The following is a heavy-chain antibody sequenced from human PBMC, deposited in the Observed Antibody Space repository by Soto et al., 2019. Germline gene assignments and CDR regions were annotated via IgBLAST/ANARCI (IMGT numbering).Heavy chain of an antibody. J-gene: IGHJ6*02. Sequence: ASVKVSCKASGYTFTSYDINWVRQATGQGLEWMGWMNPNSGNTGYAQKFQGRVTMTRNTSISTAYMELSSLRSEDTSVYYWARYGGSGSYSPYYYCGMDVWGQGTTVTGSS. CDR1: GYTFTSYD. D-gene: IGHD1-26*01. CDR2: MNPNSGNT. CDR3: ARYGGSGSYSPYYYCGMDV. V-gene: IGHV1-8*01.